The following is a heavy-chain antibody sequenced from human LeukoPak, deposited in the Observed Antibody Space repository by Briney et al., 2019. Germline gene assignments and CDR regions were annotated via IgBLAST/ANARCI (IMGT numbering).Heavy chain of an antibody. CDR1: GYTFTNYY. V-gene: IGHV1-46*01. CDR2: INPSGGRT. Sequence: ASVTVSCEASGYTFTNYYMHWVRQAPGQGLEWMGMINPSGGRTSYAQKFQGRVTMTRDTSTSTVYMEMSSLRSEDTAVYYCARESDYYDSRRRFDYWGQGTLVTVSS. D-gene: IGHD3-22*01. CDR3: ARESDYYDSRRRFDY. J-gene: IGHJ4*02.